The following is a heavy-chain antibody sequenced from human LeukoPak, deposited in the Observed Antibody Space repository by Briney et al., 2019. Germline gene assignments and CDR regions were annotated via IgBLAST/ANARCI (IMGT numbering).Heavy chain of an antibody. V-gene: IGHV1-8*01. CDR2: MNPNSGNT. CDR3: ARASLYCSSTSCYTIWFDP. CDR1: GYTFTSYD. D-gene: IGHD2-2*02. J-gene: IGHJ5*02. Sequence: ASVKVSCKASGYTFTSYDINWVRQATGQGLEWMGWMNPNSGNTGYAQKFQGRVTMTRNTSISTAYMELSSLRSEDTAVYYCARASLYCSSTSCYTIWFDPWGQGTLVTVSP.